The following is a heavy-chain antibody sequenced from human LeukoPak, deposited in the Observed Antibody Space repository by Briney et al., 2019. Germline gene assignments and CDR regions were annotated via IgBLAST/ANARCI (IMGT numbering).Heavy chain of an antibody. CDR2: INHSGST. Sequence: SETLSLTCAVYGGSFSGYYWSWIRQPPGKGLEWIGEINHSGSTNYNPSLKSRVTISVDTSKNQFSLKLSSVTAADTAVYYCARGLRSYYGSGSYYSYYFDYWGQGTLVTVSS. J-gene: IGHJ4*02. CDR3: ARGLRSYYGSGSYYSYYFDY. CDR1: GGSFSGYY. V-gene: IGHV4-34*01. D-gene: IGHD3-10*01.